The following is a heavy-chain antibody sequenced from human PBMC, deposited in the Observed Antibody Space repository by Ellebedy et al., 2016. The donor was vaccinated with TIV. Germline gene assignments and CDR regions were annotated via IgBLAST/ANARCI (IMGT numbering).Heavy chain of an antibody. CDR1: GFTFSIYA. Sequence: GESLKISXAGSGFTFSIYALTWVRQAPGKGLEWVSAISGSGGRTFYSDSVKGRFDISRDNSKKTLYLQMSSLRAEDTAVYYCAKSSSGSDILTGSFIVDHINYWGQGALVTVSS. D-gene: IGHD3-9*01. V-gene: IGHV3-23*01. CDR3: AKSSSGSDILTGSFIVDHINY. J-gene: IGHJ4*02. CDR2: ISGSGGRT.